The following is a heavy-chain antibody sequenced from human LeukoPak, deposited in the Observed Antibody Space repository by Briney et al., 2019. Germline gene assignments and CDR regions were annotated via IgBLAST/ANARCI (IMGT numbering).Heavy chain of an antibody. CDR2: MNPGTGNS. CDR3: TRLVGSGWYYFDY. J-gene: IGHJ4*02. V-gene: IGHV1-8*01. Sequence: ASVKVSCKASGYTFTREDISWVRQAPGQGLEWMGWMNPGTGNSVYGQKFQGRVTMTTDTSTSTAYLEVRGLTSGDTAVYYCTRLVGSGWYYFDYWGQGTLVTVSS. CDR1: GYTFTRED. D-gene: IGHD6-19*01.